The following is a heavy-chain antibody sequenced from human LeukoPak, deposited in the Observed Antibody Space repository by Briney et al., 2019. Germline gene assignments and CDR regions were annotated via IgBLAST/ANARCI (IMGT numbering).Heavy chain of an antibody. CDR3: TTPTMIIGTHFDY. D-gene: IGHD3-22*01. V-gene: IGHV3-15*01. CDR1: GFTFSNAW. CDR2: IKSKTDGGTT. Sequence: PGGSLRLSCAASGFTFSNAWMNWVRQAPGKGLEWVGRIKSKTDGGTTDYTAPVKGRFIISRDDSKNTLYLQMNSLKTEDTAMYYCTTPTMIIGTHFDYWGQGTLVTVSS. J-gene: IGHJ4*02.